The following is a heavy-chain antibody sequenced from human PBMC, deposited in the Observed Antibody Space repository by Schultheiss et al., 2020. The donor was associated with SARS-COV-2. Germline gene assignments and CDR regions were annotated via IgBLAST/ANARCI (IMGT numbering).Heavy chain of an antibody. J-gene: IGHJ5*02. CDR1: NGSITSGDYY. CDR2: IYSGGNT. CDR3: ARRIRPPKSWFDP. V-gene: IGHV4-39*01. Sequence: SETLSLTCTVSNGSITSGDYYWSWIRQPPGKGLEWLGSIYSGGNTYYNWSLRSRLTISVDTSKNQVSLTVNSVTAADTAVYYCARRIRPPKSWFDPWGQGVLVTVSS.